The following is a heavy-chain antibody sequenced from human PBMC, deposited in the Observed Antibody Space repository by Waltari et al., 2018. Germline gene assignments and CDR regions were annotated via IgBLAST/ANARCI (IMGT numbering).Heavy chain of an antibody. J-gene: IGHJ6*02. V-gene: IGHV1-69*08. CDR3: ARESVKVVAAAYYYYGMDV. D-gene: IGHD2-15*01. CDR2: IIPILGIA. CDR1: GGTFSSYT. Sequence: QVQLVQSGAEVKKPGSSVKVSCKASGGTFSSYTISWVRQAPGHGLEWMGRIIPILGIANYAQKFQGRVTITADKSTSTAYMELSSLRSEDTAVYYCARESVKVVAAAYYYYGMDVWGQGTTVTVSS.